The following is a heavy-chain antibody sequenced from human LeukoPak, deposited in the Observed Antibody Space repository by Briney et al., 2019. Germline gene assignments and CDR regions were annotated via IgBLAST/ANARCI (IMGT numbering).Heavy chain of an antibody. V-gene: IGHV3-23*01. CDR1: GFTFSNFA. J-gene: IGHJ4*02. D-gene: IGHD1-1*01. Sequence: GGSLRLSCAASGFTFSNFAMSWVRQAPGKGLEWVSGISGSSGGTNYADPVKGRFTISRDNSRNTLYLQMNSLRAEDTAIYYCAKDGGPTVFYYFDYWGQGTLITVSS. CDR2: ISGSSGGT. CDR3: AKDGGPTVFYYFDY.